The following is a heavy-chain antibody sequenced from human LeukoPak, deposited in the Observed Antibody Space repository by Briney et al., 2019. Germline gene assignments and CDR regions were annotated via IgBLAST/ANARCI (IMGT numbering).Heavy chain of an antibody. CDR1: GFTFNNYA. D-gene: IGHD1-26*01. CDR3: AKDAPTAKVGAAFDI. Sequence: GALRLSCAASGFTFNNYAMTWVRQSPGKGLEWVSAITGSGDSTYYADSVKGRFTISRDNSKNTLYLQMNSLRAEDTAVYYCAKDAPTAKVGAAFDIWGQGTMVTVSS. V-gene: IGHV3-23*01. J-gene: IGHJ3*02. CDR2: ITGSGDST.